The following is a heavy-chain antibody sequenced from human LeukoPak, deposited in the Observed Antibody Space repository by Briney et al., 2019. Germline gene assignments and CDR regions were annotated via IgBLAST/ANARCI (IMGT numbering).Heavy chain of an antibody. J-gene: IGHJ6*03. D-gene: IGHD7-27*01. CDR2: IYTSGST. CDR1: GGSISSYY. V-gene: IGHV4-4*07. CDR3: ARGYNWGSPTRNFYYLDV. Sequence: SETLSLTCTVSGGSISSYYWSSIRQPAGKGLEWIGRIYTSGSTNYNPSLKSRVTLSVDTSKNQFSLKLRSVTAADTAVYYCARGYNWGSPTRNFYYLDVWGKGTTVTVSS.